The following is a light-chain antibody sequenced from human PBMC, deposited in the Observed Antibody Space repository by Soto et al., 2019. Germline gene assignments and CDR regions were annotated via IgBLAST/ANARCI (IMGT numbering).Light chain of an antibody. CDR3: QQYDDSPL. J-gene: IGKJ4*01. V-gene: IGKV3-20*01. CDR2: GAS. CDR1: QYVRARY. Sequence: ETVLTQSPGTLYLSPGERATLSCRASQYVRARYLAWYQQKPGQAPRLLIYGASTRATGIPERFSASGSGTGFTLTISRLEPEDFAVYYCQQYDDSPLFGGGTKVEIK.